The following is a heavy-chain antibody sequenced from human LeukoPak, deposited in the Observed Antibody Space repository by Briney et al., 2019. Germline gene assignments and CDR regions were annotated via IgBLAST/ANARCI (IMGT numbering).Heavy chain of an antibody. J-gene: IGHJ4*02. CDR1: GGTFSSYA. D-gene: IGHD2-2*01. CDR3: ASRYCSSTSCYPYYFDY. V-gene: IGHV1-69*05. CDR2: IIPIFGTA. Sequence: ASVKVSCKASGGTFSSYAISWVRQAPGQGLEWMGGIIPIFGTANYAQKFQGRVTITTDESTSTAYMELSSLRSEDTAVYYCASRYCSSTSCYPYYFDYWGQGTLVTVSS.